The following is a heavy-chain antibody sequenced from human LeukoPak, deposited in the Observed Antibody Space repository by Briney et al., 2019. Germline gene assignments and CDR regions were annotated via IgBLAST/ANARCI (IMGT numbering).Heavy chain of an antibody. D-gene: IGHD4/OR15-4a*01. V-gene: IGHV4-39*01. CDR2: VYYSGST. CDR3: ARRDYAAWFDP. J-gene: IGHJ5*02. CDR1: GDSITSGAFY. Sequence: SETLCLTCNVSGDSITSGAFYWAWIRQSPGKGLEWIGNVYYSGSTQYNPSLRGRVSISMDKTKNQFSLNLNSVSVTDTAIYYCARRDYAAWFDPWGQRTLVTVSS.